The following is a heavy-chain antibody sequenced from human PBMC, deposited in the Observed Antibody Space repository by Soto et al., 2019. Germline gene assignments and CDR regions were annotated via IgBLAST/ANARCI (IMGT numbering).Heavy chain of an antibody. CDR3: AKAPSQWLVTGEYFQH. V-gene: IGHV3-43*01. CDR1: GFTFDDYT. Sequence: PVGALRRSCADSGFTFDDYTMHWVRQAPGKGLEWVSLISWDGGSTYYADSVKGRFTISRDNSKNSLYLQMNSLRTEDTALYYCAKAPSQWLVTGEYFQHWGQGTLVTVSS. J-gene: IGHJ1*01. D-gene: IGHD6-19*01. CDR2: ISWDGGST.